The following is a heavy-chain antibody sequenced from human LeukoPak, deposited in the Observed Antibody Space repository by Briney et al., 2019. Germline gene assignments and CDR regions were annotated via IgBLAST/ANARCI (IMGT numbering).Heavy chain of an antibody. V-gene: IGHV3-23*01. J-gene: IGHJ4*02. Sequence: GGSLRLSCAASGFTFSSYAMNWVRQAPGKGLDWVSPCGTSDGTYYADSVRGRFTISRDNAKNTVYLQMSSLRAEDTAVYYCAQKTPGTHPFDYWGQGTLVTVSS. CDR1: GFTFSSYA. CDR3: AQKTPGTHPFDY. CDR2: CGTSDGT. D-gene: IGHD6-13*01.